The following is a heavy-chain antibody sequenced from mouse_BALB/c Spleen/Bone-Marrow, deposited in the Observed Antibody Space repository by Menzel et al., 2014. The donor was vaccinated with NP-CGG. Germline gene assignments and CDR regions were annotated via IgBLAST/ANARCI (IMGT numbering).Heavy chain of an antibody. CDR2: INPYNGDT. Sequence: EVKLQESGPELVKPGASVKISCKASGYSFTGYFMNWVMQSHGKSLEWIGRINPYNGDTFYNQKFKGKATLTVDKSSSTARMELRSLTSEDSAVYYCARTGRRAPFASRGHGTLLTVSA. CDR1: GYSFTGYF. V-gene: IGHV1-20*01. CDR3: ARTGRRAPFAS. J-gene: IGHJ3*01. D-gene: IGHD3-3*01.